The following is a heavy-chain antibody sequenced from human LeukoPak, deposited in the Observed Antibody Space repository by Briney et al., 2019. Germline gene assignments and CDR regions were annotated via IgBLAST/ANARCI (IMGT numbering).Heavy chain of an antibody. CDR2: INHSGST. D-gene: IGHD6-13*01. Sequence: SETLSLTCAVYGGSFSGHYWSWIRQPPGKGLEWIGEINHSGSTTYNPSLQSRVTISLDTSKNQFSLKLSSVTAADTAVYYCARTPLIAAAGITWGQGSLVTVSS. CDR3: ARTPLIAAAGIT. V-gene: IGHV4-34*01. J-gene: IGHJ4*02. CDR1: GGSFSGHY.